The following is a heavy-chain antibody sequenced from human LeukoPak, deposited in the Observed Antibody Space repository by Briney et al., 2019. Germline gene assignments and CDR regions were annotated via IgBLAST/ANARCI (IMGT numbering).Heavy chain of an antibody. V-gene: IGHV4-61*02. Sequence: PSETLSLTCTVSGGSISSGSYYWSWIRQPAGKGLEWIGRIYTSGSTNYNPSLKSRVTISVDTSKNQFSLKLSSVTAADTAVYYCARDLLFPPSGWFDPWGQGTLVTVSS. J-gene: IGHJ5*02. CDR3: ARDLLFPPSGWFDP. CDR1: GGSISSGSYY. CDR2: IYTSGST. D-gene: IGHD3-10*02.